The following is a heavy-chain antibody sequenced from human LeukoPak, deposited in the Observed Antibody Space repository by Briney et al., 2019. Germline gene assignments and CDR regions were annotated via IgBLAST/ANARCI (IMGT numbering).Heavy chain of an antibody. J-gene: IGHJ4*02. V-gene: IGHV1-69*04. D-gene: IGHD3-10*01. CDR3: ARGRKGFGELLPIDY. CDR1: GYTFTSYD. Sequence: SVKVSCKASGYTFTSYDINWVRQATGQGLEWMGRIIPILGIANYAQKFQGRVTITADKSTSTAYMELSSLRSEDTAVYYCARGRKGFGELLPIDYWGQGTLVTVSS. CDR2: IIPILGIA.